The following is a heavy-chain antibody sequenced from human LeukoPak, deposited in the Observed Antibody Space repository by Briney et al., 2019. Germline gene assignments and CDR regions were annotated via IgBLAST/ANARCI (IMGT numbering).Heavy chain of an antibody. V-gene: IGHV4-34*01. Sequence: SETLSLTCAVYGGSFSGYYWSWIRQPPGKGLEWIGETNHSGSTNYNPSLKSRVTISVDTSKNQFSLKLSSVTAADTAVYYCARGPYRSYYFDYWGQGTLVTVSS. J-gene: IGHJ4*02. CDR1: GGSFSGYY. CDR3: ARGPYRSYYFDY. D-gene: IGHD4-11*01. CDR2: TNHSGST.